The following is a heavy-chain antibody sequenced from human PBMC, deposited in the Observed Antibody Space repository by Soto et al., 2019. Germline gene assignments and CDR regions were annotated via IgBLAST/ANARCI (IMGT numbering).Heavy chain of an antibody. J-gene: IGHJ6*02. CDR3: ARDLDYYDSSGPRGVDGMDV. Sequence: PSETLSLTCTVSGGSISSGGYYWSWIRQHPGKGLEWIGYIYYSGSTYYNPSLKSRVTISVDTSKNQFSLKLSSVTAADTAVYYCARDLDYYDSSGPRGVDGMDVWGQGTTVTV. D-gene: IGHD3-22*01. CDR1: GGSISSGGYY. V-gene: IGHV4-31*03. CDR2: IYYSGST.